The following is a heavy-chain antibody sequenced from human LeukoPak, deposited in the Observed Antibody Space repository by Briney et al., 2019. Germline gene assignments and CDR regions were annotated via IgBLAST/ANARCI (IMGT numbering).Heavy chain of an antibody. J-gene: IGHJ6*02. CDR2: ISSSSSYT. CDR1: GFTFSDYY. CDR3: ARDRVRVTTVFTWEVYYYGMDV. V-gene: IGHV3-11*05. D-gene: IGHD4-17*01. Sequence: PGGSLRLSCAASGFTFSDYYMSWIRQAPGKGLEWVSYISSSSSYTNYADSVKDRFTISRDNAKNSLYLQMNSLRAEDTAVYYCARDRVRVTTVFTWEVYYYGMDVWGQGTTVTVSS.